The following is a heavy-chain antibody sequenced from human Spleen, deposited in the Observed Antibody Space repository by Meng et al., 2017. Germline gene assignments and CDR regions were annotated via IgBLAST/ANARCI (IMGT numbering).Heavy chain of an antibody. CDR1: GGSFSGYY. CDR2: INHSGST. V-gene: IGHV4-34*01. D-gene: IGHD3-22*01. Sequence: QLQQLGAVLLKPSATLSLTCAVYGGSFSGYYWSWIRQPPGKGLEWIGEINHSGSTNYNPSLKSRVTISVDTSKNQFSLKLSSVTAADTAVYYCAGSYYYDSSGYYYEVFDYWGQGTLVTVSS. J-gene: IGHJ4*02. CDR3: AGSYYYDSSGYYYEVFDY.